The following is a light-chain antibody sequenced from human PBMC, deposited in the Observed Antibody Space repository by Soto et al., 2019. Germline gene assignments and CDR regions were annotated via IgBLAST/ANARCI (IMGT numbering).Light chain of an antibody. CDR2: GAS. Sequence: EIVMTQSPATLSVSPFEGATPSGGPSQSVSSSYLAWYQQKPGQAPRLLIYGASSRATGIPDRFSGSGSGTDFTLTISRLEPEDFAVYYCQQYGSSPRTFGQGTKVDIK. CDR1: QSVSSSY. J-gene: IGKJ1*01. CDR3: QQYGSSPRT. V-gene: IGKV3-20*01.